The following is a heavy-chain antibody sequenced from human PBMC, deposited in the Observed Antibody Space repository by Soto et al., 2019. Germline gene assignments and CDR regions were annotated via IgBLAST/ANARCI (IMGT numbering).Heavy chain of an antibody. V-gene: IGHV4-34*01. Sequence: QVQLQQWGAGLLKPSETLSLTCAVYGGSFSGYYWSWIRQPPGKGLEWIGEINHSGSTNYNPSLKSRVTISVDTSKNQFSLKLSSVTAADTAVYYCARAMTPEWLLQISFDPWGQGTLVTVSS. CDR3: ARAMTPEWLLQISFDP. CDR1: GGSFSGYY. CDR2: INHSGST. J-gene: IGHJ5*02. D-gene: IGHD5-12*01.